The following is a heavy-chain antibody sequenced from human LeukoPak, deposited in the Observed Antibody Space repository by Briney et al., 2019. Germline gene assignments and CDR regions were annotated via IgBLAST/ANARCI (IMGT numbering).Heavy chain of an antibody. D-gene: IGHD3-3*01. J-gene: IGHJ6*03. Sequence: GRSLRLSCAASGFTFSSYGMHWVRQAPGKGLEWVAVISYDGSNKYYADSVKGRFTISRDNSKNTLYLQMNSLRAEDTAVYYCAKDSKVATLEWPPYYYYMDVWGKGTTVTVSS. CDR2: ISYDGSNK. CDR1: GFTFSSYG. CDR3: AKDSKVATLEWPPYYYYMDV. V-gene: IGHV3-30*18.